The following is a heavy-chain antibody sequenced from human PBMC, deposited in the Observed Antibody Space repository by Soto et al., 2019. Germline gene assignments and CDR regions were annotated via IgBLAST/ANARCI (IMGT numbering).Heavy chain of an antibody. D-gene: IGHD6-13*01. V-gene: IGHV1-69*12. J-gene: IGHJ6*02. CDR1: GGTFSSYA. CDR2: IIPMFGTA. CDR3: AIEASRSGHSRNRYSDGMDV. Sequence: QVQLVQSGAEVRKPGSSVKVSCKASGGTFSSYAVSWVRQAPGQGLEWMGGIIPMFGTANYAQKFRGRVTIIADESTTTAYMELSSLTSEDTAVYYCAIEASRSGHSRNRYSDGMDVWGHGPTVTVSS.